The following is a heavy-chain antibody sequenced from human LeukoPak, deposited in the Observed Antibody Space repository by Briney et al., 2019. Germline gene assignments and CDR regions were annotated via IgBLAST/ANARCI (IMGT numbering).Heavy chain of an antibody. CDR3: ARVDYYGSGRDYYYMDV. CDR1: GGSISSYY. J-gene: IGHJ6*03. CDR2: IYYSGST. V-gene: IGHV4-59*01. Sequence: SETLSLTCTVSGGSISSYYWSWNRQPPGKGLEWIGYIYYSGSTNYNPSLKSRVTISVDTSKNQFSLKLSSVTAADTAVYYCARVDYYGSGRDYYYMDVWGKGTTVTISS. D-gene: IGHD3-10*01.